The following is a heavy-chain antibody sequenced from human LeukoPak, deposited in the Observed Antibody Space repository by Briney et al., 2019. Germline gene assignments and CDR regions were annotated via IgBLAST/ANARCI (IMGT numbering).Heavy chain of an antibody. V-gene: IGHV1-46*01. J-gene: IGHJ4*02. D-gene: IGHD3-3*01. Sequence: ASVKVSCKASGYTFTSYYMHWVRQAPGQGLEWMGIINPSGGSTSYAQKFQGRVTMTGDTSTSTVYMELSSLRSEDTAVYYCARGAVLRFLEWLPLYFDYWGQGTLVTVSS. CDR2: INPSGGST. CDR3: ARGAVLRFLEWLPLYFDY. CDR1: GYTFTSYY.